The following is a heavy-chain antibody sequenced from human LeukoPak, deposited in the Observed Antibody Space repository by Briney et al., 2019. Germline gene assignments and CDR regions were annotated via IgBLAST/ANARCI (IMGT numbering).Heavy chain of an antibody. V-gene: IGHV1-46*01. CDR1: GGTFSKYT. D-gene: IGHD3-3*01. CDR3: ARDRSEWLLGNYYGMDV. Sequence: ASVKVSCTASGGTFSKYTISWVRQRPGQGLEWMGIINPSGGSTSYAQKFQGRVTMTRDTSTSTVYMELSSLRSEDTAVYYCARDRSEWLLGNYYGMDVWGQGTTVTVSS. J-gene: IGHJ6*02. CDR2: INPSGGST.